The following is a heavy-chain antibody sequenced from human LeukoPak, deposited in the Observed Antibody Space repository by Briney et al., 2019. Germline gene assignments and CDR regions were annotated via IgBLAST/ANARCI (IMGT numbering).Heavy chain of an antibody. CDR2: IYYSGST. CDR1: GGSISSYY. J-gene: IGHJ4*02. V-gene: IGHV4-59*01. Sequence: SETLSLTCTVSGGSISSYYWSSIRQPAGKGLEWIGYIYYSGSTNYNPSLKSRVTISVDTSKNQFSLKLSSVTAADTAVYYCASHSGSRRYFDYWGQGTLVTVSS. CDR3: ASHSGSRRYFDY. D-gene: IGHD1-26*01.